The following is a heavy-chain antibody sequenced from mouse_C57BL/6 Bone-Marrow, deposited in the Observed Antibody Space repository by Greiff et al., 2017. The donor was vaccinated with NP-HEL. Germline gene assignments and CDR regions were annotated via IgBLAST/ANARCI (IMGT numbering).Heavy chain of an antibody. D-gene: IGHD2-3*01. Sequence: VQLQQSGAELVRPGASVKLSCTASGFNIKDDYMHWVKQRPEQGLEWIGWIDPENGDTDYASKFQGKATITADTSSNTAYLQLSSLTSEDTAVYYCTTRWRVRFAYWGQGTLVTVSA. CDR3: TTRWRVRFAY. CDR1: GFNIKDDY. CDR2: IDPENGDT. J-gene: IGHJ3*01. V-gene: IGHV14-4*01.